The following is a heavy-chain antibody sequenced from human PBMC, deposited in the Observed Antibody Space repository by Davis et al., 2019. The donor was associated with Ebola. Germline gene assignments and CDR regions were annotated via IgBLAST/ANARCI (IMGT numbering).Heavy chain of an antibody. CDR3: ARGSSSWYSINWFDP. CDR2: IYYSGST. D-gene: IGHD6-13*01. J-gene: IGHJ5*02. Sequence: SETLSLTCTVSGGSISSYYWSWIRQHPGKGLEWIGYIYYSGSTNYNPSLKSRVTISVDTSKNQFSLKLSSVTAADTAVYYCARGSSSWYSINWFDPWGQGTLVTVSS. CDR1: GGSISSYY. V-gene: IGHV4-59*12.